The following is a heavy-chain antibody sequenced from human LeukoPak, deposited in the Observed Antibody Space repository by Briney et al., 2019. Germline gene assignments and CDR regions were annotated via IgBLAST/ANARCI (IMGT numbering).Heavy chain of an antibody. D-gene: IGHD1-1*01. CDR3: TRVTSWRTGFDY. J-gene: IGHJ4*02. CDR1: GFSFEAYG. CDR2: ITWNCDAM. Sequence: GRSLRLSCAASGFSFEAYGMYWVRHAPGKGLEWVSGITWNCDAMAYADSVKGRFTISRDNAKNSLYLQMNSLTVEDTALYYCTRVTSWRTGFDYWGQGTLVTVSS. V-gene: IGHV3-9*01.